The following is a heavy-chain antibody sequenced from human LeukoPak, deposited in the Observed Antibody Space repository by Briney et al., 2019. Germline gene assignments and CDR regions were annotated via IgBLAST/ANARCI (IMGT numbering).Heavy chain of an antibody. CDR1: GFTFYTYS. V-gene: IGHV3-21*01. J-gene: IGHJ6*03. CDR2: ISSRSTYI. D-gene: IGHD1-26*01. CDR3: ARDKSGSYDRYMDV. Sequence: GGSLRLSCAASGFTFYTYSMDWVRQAPGKGLEWVSSISSRSTYIYYADSVKGRFTISRDNANNSLHLQMNSLRAEDTAVYYCARDKSGSYDRYMDVWGTGTTVTVSS.